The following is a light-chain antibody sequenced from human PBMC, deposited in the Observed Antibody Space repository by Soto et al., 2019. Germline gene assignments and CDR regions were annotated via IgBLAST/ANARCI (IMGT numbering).Light chain of an antibody. CDR2: EVS. Sequence: QSALTQPASVSGSPGQSITISCTGTNSDVGGYNYVSWYQQHPGKAPKLMIYEVSNRPSGVSNRFSGSKSGNTASLTISGLQAEDEADYYCSSYTSSSTLRVFGTGTKLTVL. J-gene: IGLJ1*01. CDR1: NSDVGGYNY. CDR3: SSYTSSSTLRV. V-gene: IGLV2-14*01.